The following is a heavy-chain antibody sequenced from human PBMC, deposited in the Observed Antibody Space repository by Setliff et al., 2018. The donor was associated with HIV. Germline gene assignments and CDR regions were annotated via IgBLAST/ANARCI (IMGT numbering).Heavy chain of an antibody. Sequence: QAGGSLRLSCAASGFTFSNYEMSWVRQAPGKGLEWVSAVSNTGRRTFYTDSVKGRFTISKDNFENVVYLQMNSLRVDDTAVYYCVKDAYSTGKPGISWGQGTQVTVSS. J-gene: IGHJ4*02. V-gene: IGHV3-23*05. CDR3: VKDAYSTGKPGIS. CDR2: VSNTGRRT. D-gene: IGHD2-8*02. CDR1: GFTFSNYE.